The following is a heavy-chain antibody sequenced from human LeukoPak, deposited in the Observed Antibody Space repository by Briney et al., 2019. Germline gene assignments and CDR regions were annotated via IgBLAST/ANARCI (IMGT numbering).Heavy chain of an antibody. CDR3: ARAVGSGSFQTYYYYMDV. CDR1: GGSFSGYY. D-gene: IGHD3-10*01. Sequence: PSETLSLTCAVYGGSFSGYYWSWIRQPPGKGLEWIGEINHSGSTNYNPSLKSRVTISVDTSKNQFSLKLSSVTAADTAVYYCARAVGSGSFQTYYYYMDVWGKGTTVPISS. CDR2: INHSGST. J-gene: IGHJ6*03. V-gene: IGHV4-34*01.